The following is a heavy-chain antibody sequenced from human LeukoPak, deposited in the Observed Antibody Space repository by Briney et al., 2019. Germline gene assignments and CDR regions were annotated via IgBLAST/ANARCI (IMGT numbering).Heavy chain of an antibody. J-gene: IGHJ5*02. V-gene: IGHV3-30*03. CDR1: GFTFSSYG. CDR2: ISYDGSNK. D-gene: IGHD3-10*01. Sequence: PGRSLRLSCAASGFTFSSYGMHWVRQAPGKGLEWVAVISYDGSNKYYADSVKGRFTISRDNSKNSLYLQMNSLRAEDTALYFCARISTTMIRGVTNWFDPWGQGTLVTVSS. CDR3: ARISTTMIRGVTNWFDP.